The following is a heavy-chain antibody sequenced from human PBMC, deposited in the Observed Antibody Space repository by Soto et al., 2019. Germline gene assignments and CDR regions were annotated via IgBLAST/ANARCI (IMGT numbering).Heavy chain of an antibody. D-gene: IGHD4-17*01. Sequence: GTLSLTCAVYGGSFSGYYWSGIRQPPGKGLEWIGEINHSGSTNYNPSLKSRVTISVDTSKNQFSLELSSVTAADTAVYYCARTTVTTCIDYWGQGTLVTVSS. CDR2: INHSGST. CDR3: ARTTVTTCIDY. J-gene: IGHJ4*02. V-gene: IGHV4-34*01. CDR1: GGSFSGYY.